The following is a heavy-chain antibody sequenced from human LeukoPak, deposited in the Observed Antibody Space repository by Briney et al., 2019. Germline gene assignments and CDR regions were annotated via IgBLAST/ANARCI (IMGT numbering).Heavy chain of an antibody. D-gene: IGHD1-20*01. CDR1: GGSISSYY. V-gene: IGHV4-59*08. CDR3: ARHGRDNWNWFDP. Sequence: SETLSLTCTVSGGSISSYYWTWIRQPPGKGLEWIGYIYSSGSTNYNPSLKSRVTISVDTSKNQFSLKVTSVTAADTAVYYCARHGRDNWNWFDPWGQGTLVTVSS. J-gene: IGHJ5*02. CDR2: IYSSGST.